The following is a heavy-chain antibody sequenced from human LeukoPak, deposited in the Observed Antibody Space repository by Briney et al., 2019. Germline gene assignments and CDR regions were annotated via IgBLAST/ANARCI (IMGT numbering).Heavy chain of an antibody. CDR1: GFTFSSYA. V-gene: IGHV3-23*01. Sequence: GGSLRLSCAASGFTFSSYAMSWVRQAPGKGLEWVSAISGSGGSTYYADSVKGRFTISRDNSKNTLYLQMNSLRAEDTVVYYCAKDSGELSLYPHYFDYWGQGTLVTVSS. CDR3: AKDSGELSLYPHYFDY. CDR2: ISGSGGST. D-gene: IGHD3-16*02. J-gene: IGHJ4*02.